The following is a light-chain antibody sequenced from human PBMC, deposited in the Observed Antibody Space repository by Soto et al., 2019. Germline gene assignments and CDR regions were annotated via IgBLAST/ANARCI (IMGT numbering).Light chain of an antibody. CDR2: EGS. V-gene: IGLV2-23*01. J-gene: IGLJ2*01. Sequence: QSALTQPASVSGSPGQSITISCTGTSSDVGSYKFVSWYQQHPGKAPKLMIYEGSKRPSGVSNRFSGSKSGNTASLTISGLQAEDEADYYFCSYAGSSTLVFGGGTKLTVL. CDR3: CSYAGSSTLV. CDR1: SSDVGSYKF.